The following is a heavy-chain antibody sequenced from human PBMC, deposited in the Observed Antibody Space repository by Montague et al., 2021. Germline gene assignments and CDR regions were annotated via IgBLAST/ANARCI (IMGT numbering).Heavy chain of an antibody. J-gene: IGHJ5*02. CDR3: ARVFSSWYVGWFDP. V-gene: IGHV4-39*07. D-gene: IGHD6-13*01. CDR1: GASITSNIYE. Sequence: ETLSLTCTVSGASITSNIYEWGWIRQSPGKGLEWIGSIYYSGNSFYQPSLKSRITMAVDTSKNQFSLKLSSVTAADTAIYYCARVFSSWYVGWFDPWGQGTLVTVSS. CDR2: IYYSGNS.